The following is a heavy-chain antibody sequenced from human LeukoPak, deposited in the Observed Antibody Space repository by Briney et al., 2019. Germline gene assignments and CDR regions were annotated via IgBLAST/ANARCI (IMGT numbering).Heavy chain of an antibody. CDR3: AKGSSSSRPYYFDY. CDR2: LSGDGVGT. V-gene: IGHV3-23*01. D-gene: IGHD6-6*01. Sequence: GGSLRLSCAASGFIFRSYVMSWIRQAPGKGLEWVSALSGDGVGTYYADSVKGRFTISRENSKNTLYVEMNSLRVEDTALYYCAKGSSSSRPYYFDYWGQGILVTVSS. J-gene: IGHJ4*02. CDR1: GFIFRSYV.